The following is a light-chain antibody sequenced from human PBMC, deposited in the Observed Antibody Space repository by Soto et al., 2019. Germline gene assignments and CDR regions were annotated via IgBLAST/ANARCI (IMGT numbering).Light chain of an antibody. CDR1: QSVSSNY. J-gene: IGKJ1*01. CDR3: QQFCRSPPSWT. V-gene: IGKV3-20*01. Sequence: RVWTQSPGTLSLSPGERATLSCRASQSVSSNYLAWYQHKPGQAPRLLIYGASTRATGIPDRFSGSGSGTDFTLTISRLEPEDFAVYYCQQFCRSPPSWTFGQGTKVEIK. CDR2: GAS.